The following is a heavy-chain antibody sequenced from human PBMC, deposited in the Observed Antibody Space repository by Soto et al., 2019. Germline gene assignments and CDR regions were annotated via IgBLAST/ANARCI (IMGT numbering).Heavy chain of an antibody. Sequence: GGSLRLSCAASGFTFSTSDMNWVRQAPGKGLEWVSYISGSSSTIYYADSVKGRFTISRDNVKNSLFLQMNSLRDEDTAVYYCARASGYYDTSGYYGAFYYYGMDVWGQGTTVTVSS. CDR3: ARASGYYDTSGYYGAFYYYGMDV. D-gene: IGHD3-22*01. CDR1: GFTFSTSD. V-gene: IGHV3-48*02. J-gene: IGHJ6*02. CDR2: ISGSSSTI.